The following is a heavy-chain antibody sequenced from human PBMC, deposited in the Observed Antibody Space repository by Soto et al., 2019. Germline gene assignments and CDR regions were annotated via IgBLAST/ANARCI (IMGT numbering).Heavy chain of an antibody. D-gene: IGHD2-15*01. V-gene: IGHV4-59*08. J-gene: IGHJ4*02. CDR2: IYYSGST. CDR1: GGSISSYY. Sequence: NPSETLSLTCTVSGGSISSYYWSWIRQPPGKGLEWIGYIYYSGSTNYNPSLKSRVTISVDTSKNQFSLKLSSVTAADTAVYYCARHPRNPYCSGGSCFYFDYWGQGTLVTVSS. CDR3: ARHPRNPYCSGGSCFYFDY.